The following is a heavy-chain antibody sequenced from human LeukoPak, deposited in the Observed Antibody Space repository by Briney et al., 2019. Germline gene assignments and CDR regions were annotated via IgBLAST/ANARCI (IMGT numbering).Heavy chain of an antibody. CDR3: ARAHEYSSGWYAGYYFDY. CDR2: ISSSSSYI. Sequence: GGSLRLSCAASGFTFSSYSMNWVRQAPGKGLEWVSSISSSSSYIYYADSVKGRFTISRDNAKNSLYLQMNSLRAEDTAVYYCARAHEYSSGWYAGYYFDYWGQGTLVTVSS. D-gene: IGHD6-13*01. V-gene: IGHV3-21*01. CDR1: GFTFSSYS. J-gene: IGHJ4*02.